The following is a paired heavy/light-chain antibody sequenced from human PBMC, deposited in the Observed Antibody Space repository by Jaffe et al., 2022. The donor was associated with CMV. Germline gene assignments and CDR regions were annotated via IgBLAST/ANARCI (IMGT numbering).Heavy chain of an antibody. V-gene: IGHV3-11*06. Sequence: QVQLVESGGGLVKPGGSLRLSCAASGFTFSDYYMSWIRQAPGKGLEWVSYISSSSSYTNYADSVKGRFTISRDNAKNSLYLQMNSLRAEDTAVYYCARAGWGRQQLVREPTNWFDPWGQGTLVTVSS. CDR3: ARAGWGRQQLVREPTNWFDP. CDR1: GFTFSDYY. J-gene: IGHJ5*02. D-gene: IGHD6-13*01. CDR2: ISSSSSYT.
Light chain of an antibody. CDR1: ALPKQY. CDR2: KDS. V-gene: IGLV3-25*03. Sequence: SYELTQPPSVSVSPGQTARITCSGDALPKQYAYWYQQKPGQAPVLVIYKDSERPSGIPERFSGSSSGTTVTLTISGVQAEDEADYYCQSADSSGTVVFGGGTKLTVL. CDR3: QSADSSGTVV. J-gene: IGLJ3*02.